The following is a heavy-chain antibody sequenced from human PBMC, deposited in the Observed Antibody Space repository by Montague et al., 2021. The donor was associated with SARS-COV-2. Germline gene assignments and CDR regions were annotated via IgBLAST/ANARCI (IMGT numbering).Heavy chain of an antibody. CDR1: GLTFSNYA. Sequence: SLRLSCAASGLTFSNYAMSWVRQAPGNGPECVSGISGSGGTTYYADSVKGRFTISRDNSKNTLYLQMNSLRAEDTAVYYCANPKGAFDIWGQGTMATVSS. CDR3: ANPKGAFDI. J-gene: IGHJ3*02. CDR2: ISGSGGTT. V-gene: IGHV3-23*01.